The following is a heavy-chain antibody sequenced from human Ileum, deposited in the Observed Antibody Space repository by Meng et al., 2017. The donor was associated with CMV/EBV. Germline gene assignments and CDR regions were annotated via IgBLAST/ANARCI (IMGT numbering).Heavy chain of an antibody. V-gene: IGHV4-59*01. CDR2: IYYSGAT. CDR3: ARAWSVADYFDY. CDR1: GGSLSPYY. D-gene: IGHD6-19*01. Sequence: GSLRLSCTVSGGSLSPYYWSWIRQSPGKGLEWIGYIYYSGATNYNPSLKSRVTISVDTSKNQFSLNLSSVTAADTAFYYCARAWSVADYFDYWGQGSLVTVSS. J-gene: IGHJ4*02.